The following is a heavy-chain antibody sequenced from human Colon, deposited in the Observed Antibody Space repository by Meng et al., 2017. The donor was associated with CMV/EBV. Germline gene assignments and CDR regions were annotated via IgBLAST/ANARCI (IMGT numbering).Heavy chain of an antibody. CDR1: GFTFNSYS. CDR3: ARALQDFWSGYSPSPLDY. J-gene: IGHJ4*02. Sequence: GESLKISCSASGFTFNSYSMNWVRHAPGKGLEWVAVISYDGSNKYYADSVKGRFTISRDNSKNTLYLQMNSLRAEDTAVYYCARALQDFWSGYSPSPLDYWGQGTLVTVSS. D-gene: IGHD3-3*01. V-gene: IGHV3-30*03. CDR2: ISYDGSNK.